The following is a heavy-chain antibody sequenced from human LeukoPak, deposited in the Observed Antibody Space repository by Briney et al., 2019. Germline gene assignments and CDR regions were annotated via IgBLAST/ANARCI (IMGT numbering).Heavy chain of an antibody. CDR3: ARNLHSRYSGSHEIFDY. CDR1: GFTFSSYS. CDR2: ISSDSNYI. Sequence: GGSLRLSCAASGFTFSSYSMNWLRQAPGKGLEWVSAISSDSNYIYYADSLKGRFTISRDNARSSLYLQMNSPRGEDTAVYYCARNLHSRYSGSHEIFDYWGQGALVTVSS. V-gene: IGHV3-21*01. D-gene: IGHD1-26*01. J-gene: IGHJ4*02.